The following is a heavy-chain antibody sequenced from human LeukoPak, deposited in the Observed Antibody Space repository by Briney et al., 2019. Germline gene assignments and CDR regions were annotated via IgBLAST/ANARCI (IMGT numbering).Heavy chain of an antibody. CDR2: INHSGST. J-gene: IGHJ4*02. D-gene: IGHD6-13*01. Sequence: SETLSLTCAVYGGSFSGYYWSWIRQPPGKGLEWIGEINHSGSTNYIPSLKSRVTISVDTSKNQFSLKLSSVTAADTAVYYCARKGRQKRAAAGKVFYFDYWGQGTLVTVSS. CDR1: GGSFSGYY. CDR3: ARKGRQKRAAAGKVFYFDY. V-gene: IGHV4-34*01.